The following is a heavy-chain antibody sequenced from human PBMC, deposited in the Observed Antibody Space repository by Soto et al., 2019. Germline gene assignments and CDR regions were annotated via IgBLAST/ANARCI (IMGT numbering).Heavy chain of an antibody. D-gene: IGHD3-22*01. CDR2: ISYDGSNK. Sequence: AGGSLRLSCAASGFTFSSYGMHWVRQAPGKGLEWVAVISYDGSNKYYADSVKGRFTISRDNSKNTLYLQMNSLRAEDTAVYYCAKSREDSSFDYWGQGTLVTVSS. CDR3: AKSREDSSFDY. J-gene: IGHJ4*02. V-gene: IGHV3-30*18. CDR1: GFTFSSYG.